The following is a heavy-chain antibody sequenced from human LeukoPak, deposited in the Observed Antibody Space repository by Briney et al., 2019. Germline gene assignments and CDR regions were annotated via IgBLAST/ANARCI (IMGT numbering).Heavy chain of an antibody. D-gene: IGHD1-26*01. CDR3: ARYSGSYYLPYYFDX. V-gene: IGHV3-33*01. J-gene: IGHJ4*02. Sequence: GGSLRLSCAASGFTFSNYAMHWVRQAPGKGLEWVAVIWHDGSNKYYADSVKGRFTISRDNSKNTLYLQMNNLRAEDTAVYYCARYSGSYYLPYYFDXWGQGXLVTV. CDR1: GFTFSNYA. CDR2: IWHDGSNK.